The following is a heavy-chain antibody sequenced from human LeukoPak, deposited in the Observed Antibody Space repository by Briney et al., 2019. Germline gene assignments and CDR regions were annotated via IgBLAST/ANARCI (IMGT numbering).Heavy chain of an antibody. CDR1: GFTFSRYA. CDR3: AKLDFSVSYCFDY. J-gene: IGHJ4*02. V-gene: IGHV3-23*01. CDR2: ISDSGGST. D-gene: IGHD1-26*01. Sequence: GGSLRLSCAASGFTFSRYAMSWVRQAPGKGLEWVSAISDSGGSTYYADSVKGRFTISRANSKNTLYLQMNSLRAEDTAVYCSAKLDFSVSYCFDYWGQGALGTVSS.